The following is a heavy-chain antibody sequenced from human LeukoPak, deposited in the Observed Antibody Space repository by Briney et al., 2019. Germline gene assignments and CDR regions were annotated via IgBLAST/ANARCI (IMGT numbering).Heavy chain of an antibody. CDR1: GYTFTDYY. CDR2: INPNSGGT. Sequence: ASVKVSCKASGYTFTDYYMHWVRQAPGQGLEWMGWINPNSGGTDYAQKFQGRVTMTRDTSISTAYMELSRLRSDDTAVYYCATDYGGYGSGYWGQGTLVTVSS. V-gene: IGHV1-2*02. D-gene: IGHD4-17*01. J-gene: IGHJ4*02. CDR3: ATDYGGYGSGY.